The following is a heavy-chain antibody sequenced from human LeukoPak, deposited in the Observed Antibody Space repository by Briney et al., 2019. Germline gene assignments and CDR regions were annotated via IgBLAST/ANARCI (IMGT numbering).Heavy chain of an antibody. D-gene: IGHD4-17*01. CDR1: GGSVSSGSYY. V-gene: IGHV4-61*01. CDR2: IYYSGST. J-gene: IGHJ6*02. Sequence: SETLSLTCTVSGGSVSSGSYYWSWIRQPPGKGLEWIGYIYYSGSTNYNPSLKSRVTISVDTSKNQFSLKLSSVTAADTAVYYCARDYGVARRDYCYGMDVWGQGTTVTVSS. CDR3: ARDYGVARRDYCYGMDV.